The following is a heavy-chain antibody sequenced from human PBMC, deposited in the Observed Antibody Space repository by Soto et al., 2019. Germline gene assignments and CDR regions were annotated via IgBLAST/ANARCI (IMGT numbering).Heavy chain of an antibody. V-gene: IGHV1-69*01. J-gene: IGHJ5*02. Sequence: QVQLVQSGAEVKKPGSSVKVSCKASGGTFSSYAISWVRQAPGQGLEWMGGIIPIFGTANYAQKFQGRVTITADESTSTAYMELSSLRSEDTAVYYCASAPYHFYDSSGYSWFDPWGQGTLVTVSS. D-gene: IGHD3-22*01. CDR2: IIPIFGTA. CDR3: ASAPYHFYDSSGYSWFDP. CDR1: GGTFSSYA.